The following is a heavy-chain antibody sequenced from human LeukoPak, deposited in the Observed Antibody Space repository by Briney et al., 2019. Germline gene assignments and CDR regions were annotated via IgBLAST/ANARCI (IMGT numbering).Heavy chain of an antibody. CDR1: GYSFTSYW. Sequence: GESLKISCKGSGYSFTSYWIGWVRQMPGKGLECMGIIYPGDSDTRYSLSFQGQVTISADKSISTAYLQWSSLKAPDTAMYYCARLSSSGWRGFDYWGQGTLVTVSS. CDR2: IYPGDSDT. D-gene: IGHD6-19*01. V-gene: IGHV5-51*01. J-gene: IGHJ4*02. CDR3: ARLSSSGWRGFDY.